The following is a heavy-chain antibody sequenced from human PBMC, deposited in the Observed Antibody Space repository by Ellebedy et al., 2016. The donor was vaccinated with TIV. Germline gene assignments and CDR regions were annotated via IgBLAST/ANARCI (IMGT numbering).Heavy chain of an antibody. Sequence: GESLKISCAAFGFAFDDDWMNWVRQAPGKGLEWVANIKPGGNEKFYVGSVVGRFTISRDNANNSLYLQMDSLRAEDTAVYYCATDEGIYWGQGTLVTVSS. V-gene: IGHV3-7*03. CDR2: IKPGGNEK. CDR3: ATDEGIY. D-gene: IGHD3-10*01. CDR1: GFAFDDDW. J-gene: IGHJ4*02.